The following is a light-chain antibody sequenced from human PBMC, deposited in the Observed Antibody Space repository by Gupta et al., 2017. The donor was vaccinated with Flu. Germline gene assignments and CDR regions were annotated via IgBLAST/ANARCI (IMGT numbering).Light chain of an antibody. CDR3: QQDENRPPWT. V-gene: IGKV1-33*01. CDR2: DAS. J-gene: IGKJ1*01. CDR1: QDIRND. Sequence: DIPLTQSPSSLSASVGASVPITFQASQDIRNDLNWYKQKPGKAPKLLIYDASNWETGVPSRFSGSGYGTDFTFTISRRQPEDIAAYYCQQDENRPPWTFGEGTKVEIK.